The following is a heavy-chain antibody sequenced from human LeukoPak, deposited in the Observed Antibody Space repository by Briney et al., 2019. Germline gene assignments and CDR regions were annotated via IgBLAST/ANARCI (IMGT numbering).Heavy chain of an antibody. CDR3: ARGTPSSRYNRTPDAFDI. J-gene: IGHJ3*02. Sequence: SETLSLTCTVSGGSISSYYWSWIRQPPGKGLEWIGYLYYSGSTNYNPSLKSRVTTSVDTSKNQFSLNLRSVTAADTAVYYCARGTPSSRYNRTPDAFDIWGKGTRVTVSS. CDR1: GGSISSYY. CDR2: LYYSGST. V-gene: IGHV4-59*01. D-gene: IGHD1-14*01.